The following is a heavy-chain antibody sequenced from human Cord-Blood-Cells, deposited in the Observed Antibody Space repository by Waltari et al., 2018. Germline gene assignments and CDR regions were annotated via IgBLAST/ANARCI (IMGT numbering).Heavy chain of an antibody. J-gene: IGHJ3*02. V-gene: IGHV1-46*01. CDR3: ARDPSVFGNDAFDI. Sequence: QVQLVQSGAEVKKHGPSVKVSCKSCGYTFTSYHMPWVRQPPGQGLVWMGIINPSGGSTSYAQKFQGRVTMTRDTSTSTVYMELSSLRSEDTAVYYCARDPSVFGNDAFDIWGQGTMVTVSS. D-gene: IGHD3-10*01. CDR1: GYTFTSYH. CDR2: INPSGGST.